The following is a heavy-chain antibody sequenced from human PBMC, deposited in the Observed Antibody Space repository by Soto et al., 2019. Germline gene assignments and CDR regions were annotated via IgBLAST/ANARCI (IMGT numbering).Heavy chain of an antibody. CDR1: GGSISSSSYY. J-gene: IGHJ4*02. Sequence: SETLSLTCTVSGGSISSSSYYWGWIRQPPGKGLEWIGSIYYSGSTYYNPSLKSRVTISVDTSKNQFSLKLSSVTAADTAVYYCARQELSHSDYWGQGTLVTAPQ. CDR3: ARQELSHSDY. V-gene: IGHV4-39*01. D-gene: IGHD1-7*01. CDR2: IYYSGST.